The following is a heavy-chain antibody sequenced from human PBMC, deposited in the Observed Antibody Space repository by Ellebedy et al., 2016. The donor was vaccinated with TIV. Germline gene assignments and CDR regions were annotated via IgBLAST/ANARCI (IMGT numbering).Heavy chain of an antibody. Sequence: ASVKVSCXASGYTFTNYGISWVRQAPGQGLELMGWISGYNGNTNYAQKLQGRVTMTTDTSTSTAYMELRGLRSDDTAVYYCARFPGPLRRNYYYYMDVWGKGTTVTVSS. V-gene: IGHV1-18*01. CDR1: GYTFTNYG. CDR3: ARFPGPLRRNYYYYMDV. D-gene: IGHD4-17*01. J-gene: IGHJ6*03. CDR2: ISGYNGNT.